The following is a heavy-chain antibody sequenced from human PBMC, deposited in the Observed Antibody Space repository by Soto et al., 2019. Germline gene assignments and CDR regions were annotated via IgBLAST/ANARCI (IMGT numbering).Heavy chain of an antibody. J-gene: IGHJ5*02. V-gene: IGHV1-3*01. CDR2: INAGNGNT. CDR3: ARGRERITIFGVVPYNWFDP. CDR1: GYTFTSYA. D-gene: IGHD3-3*01. Sequence: QVQLVQSGAEVKKPGASVKVSCKASGYTFTSYAMHWVRQAPGQRLEWMGWINAGNGNTKYSQKFQGRVTITRDTSASTAYMELRSLRSEDTAVYYCARGRERITIFGVVPYNWFDPWGQGTLVTVSS.